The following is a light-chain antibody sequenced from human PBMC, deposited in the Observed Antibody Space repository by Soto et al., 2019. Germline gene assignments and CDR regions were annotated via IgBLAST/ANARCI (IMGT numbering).Light chain of an antibody. J-gene: IGKJ1*01. CDR3: QQYKNSPRT. CDR1: QSVSSN. CDR2: GAS. Sequence: EIVMTQSPGTLSVSPGERATRSCRASQSVSSNLAWYQQKPGQAPRRLIYGASTRATGIPARFSGSGSGTEFTLTISHLHSEDVADYYCQQYKNSPRTFGQGTKVELK. V-gene: IGKV3-15*01.